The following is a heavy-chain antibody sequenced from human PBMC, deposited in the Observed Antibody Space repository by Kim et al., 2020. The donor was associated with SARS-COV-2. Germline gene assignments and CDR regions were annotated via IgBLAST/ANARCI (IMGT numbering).Heavy chain of an antibody. V-gene: IGHV4-34*01. Sequence: SETLSLTCAVYGGSFSNYYWSWIRQPPGKGLEWIGEINYSGSTNYNPSLKSRVTISVDTSKNQFSLKLNSVTAADTAVYYCARANGAAEFDYWGQGTPVTVSS. CDR3: ARANGAAEFDY. CDR1: GGSFSNYY. D-gene: IGHD2-15*01. J-gene: IGHJ4*02. CDR2: INYSGST.